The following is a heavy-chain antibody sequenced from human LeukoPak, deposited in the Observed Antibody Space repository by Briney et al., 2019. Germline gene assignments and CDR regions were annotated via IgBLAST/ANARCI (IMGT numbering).Heavy chain of an antibody. CDR3: AKSDDFWSGYYGEKYYFDY. V-gene: IGHV3-30*18. Sequence: GGSLRLSCAASGLSFSNYGMHWVRQAPGKGLVWVAVISNDGGNKHYADSVKGRFSVSRDNSKNTLYLQMNSLRVEDTAVYHCAKSDDFWSGYYGEKYYFDYWGQGTLVTVSS. D-gene: IGHD3-3*01. CDR2: ISNDGGNK. J-gene: IGHJ4*02. CDR1: GLSFSNYG.